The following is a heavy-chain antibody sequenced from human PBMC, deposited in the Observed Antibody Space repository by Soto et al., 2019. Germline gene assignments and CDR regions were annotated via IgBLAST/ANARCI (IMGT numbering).Heavy chain of an antibody. V-gene: IGHV3-30*04. CDR2: ISYDGSNK. D-gene: IGHD3-16*02. CDR1: GFTFSRHT. J-gene: IGHJ4*02. Sequence: QVQLEESGGGVVHPGRSLRLSCAASGFTFSRHTMHWVRQAPGKGLEWVASISYDGSNKYYADSVKGRFTISRDNSKNTLSVQMDSLRAEDTAVYYCARDRLRLGELSLLGYFDYWGQGTLVTVSS. CDR3: ARDRLRLGELSLLGYFDY.